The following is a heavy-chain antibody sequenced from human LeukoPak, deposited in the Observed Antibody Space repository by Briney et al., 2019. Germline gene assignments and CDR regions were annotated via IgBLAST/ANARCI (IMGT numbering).Heavy chain of an antibody. J-gene: IGHJ4*02. Sequence: GGSLRLSCAASGFTFSSYWMSWVRQAPGKGLEWVANIKEDGSEEYYVDSVKGRFTISRDNAKNSLYLQMNSLRAEDTAAYYCAREIPGGAIDLDCWGQGTLVTVSS. CDR3: AREIPGGAIDLDC. CDR1: GFTFSSYW. V-gene: IGHV3-7*01. D-gene: IGHD3-16*01. CDR2: IKEDGSEE.